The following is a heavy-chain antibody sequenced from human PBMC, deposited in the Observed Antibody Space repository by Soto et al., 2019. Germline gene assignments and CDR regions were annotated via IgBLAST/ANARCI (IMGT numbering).Heavy chain of an antibody. CDR2: IIPIFGTA. J-gene: IGHJ5*02. Sequence: GASVKLSCKASGGTFSSYAISWVRQAPGQGLEWMGGIIPIFGTANYAQKFQGRVTITADESTSTAYMELSSLRSEDTAVYYCARDTTANYGDNNWFDPWGQGTLVTVSS. CDR3: ARDTTANYGDNNWFDP. CDR1: GGTFSSYA. V-gene: IGHV1-69*13. D-gene: IGHD4-17*01.